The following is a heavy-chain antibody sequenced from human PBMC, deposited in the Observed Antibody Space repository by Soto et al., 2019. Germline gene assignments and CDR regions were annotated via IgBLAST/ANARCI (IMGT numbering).Heavy chain of an antibody. J-gene: IGHJ6*02. CDR3: ARSVPRPYSSSDYYYGMDV. D-gene: IGHD6-6*01. Sequence: EVQLVESGGGLVKPGGSLRLSCAASGFTFSSYSMNWVRQAPGKGLEWVSSIRSSSSYIYYADSVKGRFTISRDNAKNSLYLQMNSLRAEDTAVYYCARSVPRPYSSSDYYYGMDVWGQGTTVTVSS. V-gene: IGHV3-21*01. CDR1: GFTFSSYS. CDR2: IRSSSSYI.